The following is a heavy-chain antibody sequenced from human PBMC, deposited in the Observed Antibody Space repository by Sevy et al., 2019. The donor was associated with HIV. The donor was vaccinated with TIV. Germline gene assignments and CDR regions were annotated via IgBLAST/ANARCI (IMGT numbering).Heavy chain of an antibody. J-gene: IGHJ4*02. CDR1: GLTLSYAW. CDR2: IKSESDGGPT. CDR3: TARNFDF. Sequence: GGSLRLSCAASGLTLSYAWMNWVRQAPGKGLEWVGHIKSESDGGPTDFATPVKGRFIISRDDSKNTLYLQMNSLKTGDTALYYCTARNFDFWGRGTLVTVSS. V-gene: IGHV3-15*07.